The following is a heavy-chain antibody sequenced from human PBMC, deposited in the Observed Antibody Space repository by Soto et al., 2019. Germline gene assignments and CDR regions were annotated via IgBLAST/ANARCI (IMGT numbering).Heavy chain of an antibody. CDR2: IKQDGSEK. CDR1: GFTFSSYW. D-gene: IGHD3-3*01. J-gene: IGHJ4*02. CDR3: ARDSTPRWYYDFWSGFDY. Sequence: GGSLRLSCAASGFTFSSYWMSWVRQAPGKGLEWVANIKQDGSEKYYVDSVKGRFTISRDNAKNSLYLQMNSLRAEDTAVYYCARDSTPRWYYDFWSGFDYWGQGTLVTVSS. V-gene: IGHV3-7*01.